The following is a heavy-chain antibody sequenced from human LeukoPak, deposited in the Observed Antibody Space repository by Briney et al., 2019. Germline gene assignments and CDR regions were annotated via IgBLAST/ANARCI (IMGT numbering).Heavy chain of an antibody. J-gene: IGHJ4*02. CDR3: GRYYFDY. CDR2: ISYDGSNK. CDR1: GFTFSSYG. Sequence: PGRSLRLSCAASGFTFSSYGMHWVRQAPGKGLEWVAVISYDGSNKYYADSVKGRFTISRDNSKNTLYLQMNSLRAEDTAVYYCGRYYFDYWGQGTLVTVSS. V-gene: IGHV3-30*03.